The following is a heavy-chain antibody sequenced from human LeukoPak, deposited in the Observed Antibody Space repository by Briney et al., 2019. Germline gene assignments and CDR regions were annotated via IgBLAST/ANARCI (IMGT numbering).Heavy chain of an antibody. CDR2: IWHDGNNK. D-gene: IGHD5-18*01. CDR1: GFNLNDYG. V-gene: IGHV3-33*01. J-gene: IGHJ4*02. Sequence: PGGSLRLSCAASGFNLNDYGMHWVRQAPGKGLEWVAIIWHDGNNKYYADSVRGRFTISRDNSKNTLFLEMNSLRAEDTAVYYCARDGAYSYTYWGQGTLVTVSS. CDR3: ARDGAYSYTY.